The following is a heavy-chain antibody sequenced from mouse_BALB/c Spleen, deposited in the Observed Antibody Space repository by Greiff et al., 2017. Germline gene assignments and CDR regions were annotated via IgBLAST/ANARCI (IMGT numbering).Heavy chain of an antibody. CDR1: GFTFSSYT. CDR3: ARHDYYDSQYYFDY. V-gene: IGHV5-12-2*01. J-gene: IGHJ2*01. Sequence: EVKLVESGGGLVQPGGSLKLSCAASGFTFSSYTMSWVRQTPEKRLEWVAYISNGGGSTYYPDTVKGRFTISRDNAKNTLYLQMSSLKSEDTAMYYCARHDYYDSQYYFDYWGQGTTLTVSS. CDR2: ISNGGGST. D-gene: IGHD2-4*01.